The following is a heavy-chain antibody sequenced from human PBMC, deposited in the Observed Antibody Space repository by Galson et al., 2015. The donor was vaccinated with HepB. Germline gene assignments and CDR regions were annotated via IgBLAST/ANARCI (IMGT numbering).Heavy chain of an antibody. CDR2: ISSSSSTI. V-gene: IGHV3-48*02. J-gene: IGHJ4*02. D-gene: IGHD2-15*01. CDR1: GFTFSSYS. CDR3: ARERVTKRSGGSCYVDY. Sequence: SLRLSCAASGFTFSSYSMNWVRQAPGKGLEWVSYISSSSSTIYYADSVKGRFTISRDNAKNSLYLQMNSLRDEDTAVYYCARERVTKRSGGSCYVDYWGQGTLVTVSS.